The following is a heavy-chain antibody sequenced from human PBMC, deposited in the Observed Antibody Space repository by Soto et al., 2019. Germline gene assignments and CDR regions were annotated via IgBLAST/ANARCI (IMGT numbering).Heavy chain of an antibody. V-gene: IGHV5-51*01. CDR1: GYKPSTWHNFTSYW. D-gene: IGHD3-10*01. J-gene: IGHJ6*02. CDR3: AGGGVRGVITRTRDYYGMDV. CDR2: IYPGDSDT. Sequence: GSLKISCKGSGYKPSTWHNFTSYWIAWVRQMPGEGLEWMGIIYPGDSDTRYSPSFQGQVTISADKSISTAYLQWSSLKASDTAMYYCAGGGVRGVITRTRDYYGMDVWGQGTTVTVSS.